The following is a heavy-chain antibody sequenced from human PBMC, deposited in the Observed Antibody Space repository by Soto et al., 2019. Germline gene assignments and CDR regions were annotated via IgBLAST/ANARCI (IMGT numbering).Heavy chain of an antibody. Sequence: KPGGSLRLSCAASGFTFSSYSMNWVRQAPGKGLEWVSSISSSSSYIYYADSVKGRFTISRDNAKNSLYLQMNSLRAEDTAVYYCARDRGVTMIVGDAFDIWGQGTMVTVSS. CDR1: GFTFSSYS. D-gene: IGHD3-22*01. J-gene: IGHJ3*02. V-gene: IGHV3-21*01. CDR2: ISSSSSYI. CDR3: ARDRGVTMIVGDAFDI.